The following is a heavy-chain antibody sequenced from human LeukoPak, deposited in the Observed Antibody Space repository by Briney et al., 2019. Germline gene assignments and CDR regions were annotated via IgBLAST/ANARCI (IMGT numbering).Heavy chain of an antibody. CDR1: GFTLSSYN. J-gene: IGHJ4*02. V-gene: IGHV3-48*02. Sequence: GGSLRLSCAASGFTLSSYNMNWVRQAPGKGLEWISYITTSIDIIFYADSVKGRFTISRDNAKNSLYLQMDSLRDEDTAVYYCVGDHNYYFGYWGQGILVTVSA. CDR2: ITTSIDII. CDR3: VGDHNYYFGY.